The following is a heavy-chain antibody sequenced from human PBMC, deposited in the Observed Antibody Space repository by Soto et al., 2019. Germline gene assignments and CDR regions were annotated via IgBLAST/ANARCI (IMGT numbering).Heavy chain of an antibody. D-gene: IGHD2-2*01. CDR2: ISASGASS. CDR3: AKDRVVVPAASQGGITN. Sequence: EVQLLESGGGLVQPGGSLRLSCAASGFTFSSYAMTWVRQAPGKGLDWISTISASGASSYYADSVKGRCTISRDNSKNTLYLQMSSLRAEDTAVYYCAKDRVVVPAASQGGITNWCQGTLVTVSS. V-gene: IGHV3-23*01. J-gene: IGHJ1*01. CDR1: GFTFSSYA.